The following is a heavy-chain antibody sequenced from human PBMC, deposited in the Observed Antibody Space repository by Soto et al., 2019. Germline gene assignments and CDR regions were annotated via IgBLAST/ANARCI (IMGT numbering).Heavy chain of an antibody. CDR1: GFTFSNYE. J-gene: IGHJ6*03. Sequence: EAQLVESGGGLVQPGGSLRLSCAASGFTFSNYEMHWVRQAPGKGLEYVSGISNNGAHTDYAKSVKGRFTISRDNSENTLYLQIGSLRADDMALYYCARRGYGSRWPNVYMDVWGKGTTVTVSS. D-gene: IGHD6-13*01. CDR3: ARRGYGSRWPNVYMDV. V-gene: IGHV3-64*01. CDR2: ISNNGAHT.